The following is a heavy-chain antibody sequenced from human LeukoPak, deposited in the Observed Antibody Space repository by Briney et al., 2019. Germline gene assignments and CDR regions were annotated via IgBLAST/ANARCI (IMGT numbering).Heavy chain of an antibody. Sequence: GGSLRLSCAASGFTLSSYWMHWVRQAPGKGLVWVSRINSDGSSTSYADSVKGRFTISRDNSKNTLYLQMNGLRAEDTAVYYCARVHGGYPFDQWGQGTLVTVSS. CDR3: ARVHGGYPFDQ. V-gene: IGHV3-74*01. CDR2: INSDGSST. D-gene: IGHD2-15*01. J-gene: IGHJ4*02. CDR1: GFTLSSYW.